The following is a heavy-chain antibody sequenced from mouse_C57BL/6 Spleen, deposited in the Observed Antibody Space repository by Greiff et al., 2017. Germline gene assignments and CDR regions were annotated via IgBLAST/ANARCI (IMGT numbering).Heavy chain of an antibody. D-gene: IGHD4-1*01. V-gene: IGHV5-4*01. J-gene: IGHJ3*01. CDR2: ISDGGSYT. CDR3: ARELGFAY. Sequence: EVQGVESGGGLVKPGGSLKLSCAASGFTFSSYAMSWVRQTPEKRLEWVATISDGGSYTYYPDNVKGRFTISRDDAKNNLYLQMSHLKSEDTAMYDCARELGFAYWGQGTLVTVSA. CDR1: GFTFSSYA.